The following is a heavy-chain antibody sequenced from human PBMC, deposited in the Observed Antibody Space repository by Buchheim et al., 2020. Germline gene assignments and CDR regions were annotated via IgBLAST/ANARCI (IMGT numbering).Heavy chain of an antibody. CDR1: VGSISSTGHY. J-gene: IGHJ4*02. Sequence: QVQLQESGPGLVKPSETLSLTCNVSVGSISSTGHYWTWIRQHPGKGLVWIGYIHYSGCPYYNPSLESRLTISVDTSKNQFSLNLTSVTAADAAVYYCASAPSSVYDSMDYWGQGTL. CDR2: IHYSGCP. V-gene: IGHV4-31*03. CDR3: ASAPSSVYDSMDY. D-gene: IGHD3-22*01.